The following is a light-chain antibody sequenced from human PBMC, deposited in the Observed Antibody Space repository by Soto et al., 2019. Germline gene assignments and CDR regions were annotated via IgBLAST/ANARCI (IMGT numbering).Light chain of an antibody. CDR2: EVN. CDR1: PSDVGGYIS. V-gene: IGLV2-8*01. J-gene: IGLJ1*01. Sequence: QSALTQPPSASGSPGQSVTISCTGTPSDVGGYISASWYQQNPGKAPKLIIYEVNKRPSGVPDRFSGSKSGSTAFLFVSGLRAEDEAHYYCSSYAGFNKYVFGTGTKVTVL. CDR3: SSYAGFNKYV.